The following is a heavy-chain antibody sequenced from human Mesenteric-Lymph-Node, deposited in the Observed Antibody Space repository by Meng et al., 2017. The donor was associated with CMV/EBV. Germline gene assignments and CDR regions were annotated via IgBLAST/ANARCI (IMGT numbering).Heavy chain of an antibody. Sequence: SCQDSGYRFTNYAMNWLRQAPGQGLGWLGWINTDTGRSTCAKGFTGRFVFSLDTTVSTAYLQINSLTTEDTAVYYCATGINQGPPHWGQGTMVTVSS. CDR2: INTDTGRS. V-gene: IGHV7-4-1*02. CDR3: ATGINQGPPH. J-gene: IGHJ4*02. CDR1: GYRFTNYA. D-gene: IGHD5-24*01.